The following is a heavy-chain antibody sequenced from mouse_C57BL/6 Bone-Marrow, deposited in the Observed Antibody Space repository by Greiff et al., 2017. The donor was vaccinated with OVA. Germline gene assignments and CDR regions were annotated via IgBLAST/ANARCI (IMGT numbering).Heavy chain of an antibody. CDR2: IYPGSGST. J-gene: IGHJ3*01. Sequence: QVQLKQPGAELVKPGASVKMSCKASGYTFTSYWITWVKQRPGQGLEWIGDIYPGSGSTNYNEKFKSKATLTVDTSSSTAYMQLSSLTSEDSAVYYCALKGEGYGYPWFAYWGQGTLVTVSA. CDR1: GYTFTSYW. CDR3: ALKGEGYGYPWFAY. D-gene: IGHD2-2*01. V-gene: IGHV1-55*01.